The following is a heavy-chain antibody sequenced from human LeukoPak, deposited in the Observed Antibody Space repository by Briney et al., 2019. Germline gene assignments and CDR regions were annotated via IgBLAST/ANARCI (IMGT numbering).Heavy chain of an antibody. J-gene: IGHJ4*02. CDR3: ARQDFGSGIVPGY. D-gene: IGHD3-10*01. V-gene: IGHV4-39*01. Sequence: PSETLSLTCTVSGASITNSLYYWGWIRQPPGKGLESIATVYYTGSTYYNPSLKSRVTISIDTSKSHFSLKLRSVTAADMAVYYCARQDFGSGIVPGYWGQGTLVAVSS. CDR1: GASITNSLYY. CDR2: VYYTGST.